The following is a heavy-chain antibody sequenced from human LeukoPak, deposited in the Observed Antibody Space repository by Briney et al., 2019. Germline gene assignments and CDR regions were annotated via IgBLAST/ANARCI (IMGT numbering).Heavy chain of an antibody. Sequence: SETLSLTCTVSGGSIRSSYYYWGWIRQPPGKGLEWIGSIYDSGSTYYNPSLKSRVTTSVDTSKNRFSLNLGSVTAADTAVYYCASASYSLWGQGTMVSVSS. CDR2: IYDSGST. CDR1: GGSIRSSYYY. V-gene: IGHV4-39*01. J-gene: IGHJ3*01. D-gene: IGHD1-26*01. CDR3: ASASYSL.